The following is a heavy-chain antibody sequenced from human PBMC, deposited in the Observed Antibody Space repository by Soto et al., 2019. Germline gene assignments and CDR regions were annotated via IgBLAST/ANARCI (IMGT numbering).Heavy chain of an antibody. V-gene: IGHV3-33*01. CDR2: IWYDGSNK. D-gene: IGHD3-3*01. Sequence: QPVGSLRLSCAASGFTFSSYGMHWVRQAPGKGLEWVAVIWYDGSNKYYADSVKGRFTISRDNSKNTLYLQMNSLRAEDTAVYYCARDPDFWSGYYTGTGYFDYWGQGTLVTVSS. CDR3: ARDPDFWSGYYTGTGYFDY. J-gene: IGHJ4*02. CDR1: GFTFSSYG.